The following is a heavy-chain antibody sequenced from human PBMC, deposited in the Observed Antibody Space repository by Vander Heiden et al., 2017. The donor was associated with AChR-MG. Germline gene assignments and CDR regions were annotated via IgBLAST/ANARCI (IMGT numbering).Heavy chain of an antibody. CDR2: ISSSSSYI. D-gene: IGHD5-12*01. V-gene: IGHV3-21*01. CDR1: GFHFSSYS. Sequence: EVQLVESGGGLVKPGGSLRLSCAASGFHFSSYSMNWVRQAPGKGLEWVSSISSSSSYIYYADSVKGRFTISRDNAKNSLYLQMNSLRAEDTAVYYCAREMVPKRGMATIFDYWGQGTLVTVSS. CDR3: AREMVPKRGMATIFDY. J-gene: IGHJ4*02.